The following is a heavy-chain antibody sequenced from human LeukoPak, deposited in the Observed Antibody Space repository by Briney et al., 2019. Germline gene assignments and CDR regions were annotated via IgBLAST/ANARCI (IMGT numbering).Heavy chain of an antibody. CDR3: ASRSLGYGDLQSEAFDI. CDR2: IIPIFGTA. CDR1: GYTFTSYA. D-gene: IGHD4-17*01. J-gene: IGHJ3*02. V-gene: IGHV1-69*13. Sequence: SVKVSCKASGYTFTSYAMHWVRQAPGQGLEWMGGIIPIFGTANYAQKFQGRVTITADESTSTAYMELSSLRSEDTAVYYCASRSLGYGDLQSEAFDIWGQGTMVTVSS.